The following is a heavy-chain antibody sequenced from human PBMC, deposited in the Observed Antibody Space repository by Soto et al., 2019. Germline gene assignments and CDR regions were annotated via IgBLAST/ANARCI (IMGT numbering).Heavy chain of an antibody. Sequence: SLRLSCAASGFTFDDYAMHWVRQAPGKGLEWVSRIGWNSGSIGYADSVKGRFTISRDNAKNTLYLQMNSLRAEDTAVYYCARVAVSPGPFDYRGQGTLVTVSS. CDR1: GFTFDDYA. D-gene: IGHD3-16*01. CDR2: IGWNSGSI. V-gene: IGHV3-9*01. CDR3: ARVAVSPGPFDY. J-gene: IGHJ4*02.